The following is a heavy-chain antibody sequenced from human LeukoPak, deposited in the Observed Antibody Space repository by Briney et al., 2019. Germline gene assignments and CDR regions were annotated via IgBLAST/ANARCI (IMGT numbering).Heavy chain of an antibody. J-gene: IGHJ3*02. CDR2: ISGGGDRT. CDR1: GFTFTNFA. V-gene: IGHV3-23*01. Sequence: PGGSLRLSCAASGFTFTNFAMNWVRQAPGKGLEWVSAISGGGDRTYYADSVKGRFTISRDNSKNTLYLQMNSLRAEDTAVYYCARDAKLGYCSSTSCLGNAFDIWGQGTMVTVSS. D-gene: IGHD2-2*01. CDR3: ARDAKLGYCSSTSCLGNAFDI.